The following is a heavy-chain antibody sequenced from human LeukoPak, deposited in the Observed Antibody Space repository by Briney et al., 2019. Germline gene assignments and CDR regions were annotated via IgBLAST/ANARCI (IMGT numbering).Heavy chain of an antibody. Sequence: SQTLSLTCAISGDSVSSNSAAWNWVRQSPSRGLEWLGRTYYRSKWYNDYAVSVKSRITINPDTSKNQFSLQLNSVTPEDTAVYYCARDFRHSGSYYGGFFDYWGQGTLVTVSS. CDR1: GDSVSSNSAA. CDR3: ARDFRHSGSYYGGFFDY. J-gene: IGHJ4*02. CDR2: TYYRSKWYN. D-gene: IGHD1-26*01. V-gene: IGHV6-1*01.